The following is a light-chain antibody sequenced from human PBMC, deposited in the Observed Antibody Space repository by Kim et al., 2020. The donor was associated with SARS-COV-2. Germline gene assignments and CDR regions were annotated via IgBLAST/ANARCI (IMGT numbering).Light chain of an antibody. CDR1: NGTYDCA. Sequence: PVQRTCTLSNGTYDCALTWDTRHQGNVPRYSMKINSDGSHSKGDGSPDRFSGSSSGAERYLTISSLQSDDEADYYCQTWGPGIRVFGGGTKVTVL. CDR3: QTWGPGIRV. J-gene: IGLJ3*02. CDR2: INSDGSH. V-gene: IGLV4-69*01.